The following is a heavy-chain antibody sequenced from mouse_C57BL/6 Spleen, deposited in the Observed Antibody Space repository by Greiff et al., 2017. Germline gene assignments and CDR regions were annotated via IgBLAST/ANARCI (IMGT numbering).Heavy chain of an antibody. Sequence: QVQLKQSGPGLVQPSQSLSITCTVSGFSLTSYGVHWVRQSQGKSLEWLGVIWRGGSTDCNAPFMSRLSITKDNSKCQVFFKMNSLQADDTAIYXCAKRGEYYGSSYGYFDFWGTGTTVTVSS. J-gene: IGHJ1*03. CDR2: IWRGGST. CDR1: GFSLTSYG. V-gene: IGHV2-5*01. D-gene: IGHD1-1*01. CDR3: AKRGEYYGSSYGYFDF.